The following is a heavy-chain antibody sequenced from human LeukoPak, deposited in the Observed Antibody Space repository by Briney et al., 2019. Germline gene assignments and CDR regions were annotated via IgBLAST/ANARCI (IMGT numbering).Heavy chain of an antibody. CDR2: INHSGST. Sequence: SETLSLTCAVYGGSFTGNYWRWIRQPPGKGLEWIGEINHSGSTKYNPSLKSRVTMSVDTSKNQFSLKLTSVAAADSAVYYCARDIPRYCSSTSCSVEGGGHNWFDPWGQGTLVTVSS. J-gene: IGHJ5*02. CDR3: ARDIPRYCSSTSCSVEGGGHNWFDP. V-gene: IGHV4-34*01. CDR1: GGSFTGNY. D-gene: IGHD2-2*01.